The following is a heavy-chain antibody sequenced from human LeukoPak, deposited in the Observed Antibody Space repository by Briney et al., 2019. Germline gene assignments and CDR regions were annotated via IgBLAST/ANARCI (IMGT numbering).Heavy chain of an antibody. CDR2: IIPILGIA. Sequence: ASVKVSCTASGGTFSSYAISWVRQAPGQGLEWMGRIIPILGIANYAQKFQGGVTITADKSTSTAYMELSSLRSEDTAVYYCARDHSEYGDYAYYFDYWGQGTLVTVSS. CDR1: GGTFSSYA. D-gene: IGHD4-17*01. V-gene: IGHV1-69*04. CDR3: ARDHSEYGDYAYYFDY. J-gene: IGHJ4*02.